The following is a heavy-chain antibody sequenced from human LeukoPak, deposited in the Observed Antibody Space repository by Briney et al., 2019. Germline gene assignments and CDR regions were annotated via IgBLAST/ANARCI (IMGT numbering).Heavy chain of an antibody. V-gene: IGHV4-31*03. Sequence: SETLSLTCTVSGGSISSGGYYWSWIRQHPGKGLEWIGYIYYSGSTYYNPSLKSRVTISVDTSKNQFSLKLSSVTAADTAVYYCARAQSSGYYRYYFDYWSQGTLVTVSS. J-gene: IGHJ4*02. CDR1: GGSISSGGYY. CDR3: ARAQSSGYYRYYFDY. CDR2: IYYSGST. D-gene: IGHD3-22*01.